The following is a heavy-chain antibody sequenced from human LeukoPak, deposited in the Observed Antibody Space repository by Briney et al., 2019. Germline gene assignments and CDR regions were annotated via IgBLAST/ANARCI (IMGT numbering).Heavy chain of an antibody. CDR3: AKASVAIPQYCNS. D-gene: IGHD2-2*02. CDR2: ISGTGSST. J-gene: IGHJ5*02. CDR1: GFTFGNYA. V-gene: IGHV3-23*01. Sequence: GGSLRLSCEASGFTFGNYAMNWVRQAPGRGLEWVSTISGTGSSTYYADSAKGRFTISRDNSKDTLFLQLNSLTAADTAMYFCAKASVAIPQYCNSWGQGTLVTVSS.